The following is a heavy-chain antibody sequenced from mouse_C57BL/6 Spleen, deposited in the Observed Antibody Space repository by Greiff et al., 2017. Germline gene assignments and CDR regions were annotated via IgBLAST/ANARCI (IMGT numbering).Heavy chain of an antibody. Sequence: QVQLQQSGAELVRPGTSVKVSCKASGYAFTNYLIEWVKQRPGQGLEWIGVINPGSGGTNYNEKFKGKATLTADKSSSTAYMQLSSLTSEDSAVYFCARSASYYDYDDSYWGQGTPLTVSS. V-gene: IGHV1-54*01. CDR2: INPGSGGT. D-gene: IGHD2-4*01. J-gene: IGHJ2*01. CDR3: ARSASYYDYDDSY. CDR1: GYAFTNYL.